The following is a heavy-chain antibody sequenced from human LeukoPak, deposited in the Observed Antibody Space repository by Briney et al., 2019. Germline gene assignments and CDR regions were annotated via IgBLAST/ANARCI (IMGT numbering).Heavy chain of an antibody. J-gene: IGHJ4*02. CDR1: GFTFSSYA. D-gene: IGHD3-22*01. Sequence: GGSLRLSCAASGFTFSSYAMSWVRQAPGKGLEWVSAISGSGGSTYYADSVKGRFTISRDNSKNTLYLQMNSLRAEDTAVYYCAKALSLDYYDSSGSDYWGQGTLVTVSS. V-gene: IGHV3-23*01. CDR3: AKALSLDYYDSSGSDY. CDR2: ISGSGGST.